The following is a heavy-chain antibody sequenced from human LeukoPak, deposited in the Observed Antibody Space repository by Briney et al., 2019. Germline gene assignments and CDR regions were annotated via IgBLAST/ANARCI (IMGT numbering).Heavy chain of an antibody. J-gene: IGHJ4*02. CDR1: GGSISSYY. D-gene: IGHD1-20*01. CDR3: ATYNWNDFDY. Sequence: SETLSLTCTVSGGSISSYYWSWIRQPPGKGLEWIGYIYYSGSTNYNPSLKSRVTISVDTSKNQFSLKLSSVTAADTAVYYCATYNWNDFDYWGQGTLVTVSS. V-gene: IGHV4-59*08. CDR2: IYYSGST.